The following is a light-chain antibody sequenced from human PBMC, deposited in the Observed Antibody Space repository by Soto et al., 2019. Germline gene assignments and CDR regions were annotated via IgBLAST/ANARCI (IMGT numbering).Light chain of an antibody. CDR2: EVN. CDR3: CSYAGSRWV. J-gene: IGLJ3*02. V-gene: IGLV2-23*02. Sequence: QSVLTQPASVSGSPGQSITFSCTGSSDDIGNFNLVSWYQQYPGKAPKLILYEVNKRPLGVSDRFSGSKSGNTASLTISGLHAEDEADYHCCSYAGSRWVFGGGTKVTAL. CDR1: SDDIGNFNL.